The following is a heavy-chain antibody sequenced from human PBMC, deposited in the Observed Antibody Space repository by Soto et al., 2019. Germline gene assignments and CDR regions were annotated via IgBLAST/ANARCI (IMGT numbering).Heavy chain of an antibody. CDR1: GYPFTSYG. V-gene: IGHV1-18*01. Sequence: VKVSCKASGYPFTSYGISWVRQAPGQGLEWVAWISAYNGKRDTAEKFQGRVTMTLDTSTDTAHMELGDLTSADTAVYYCARGRIVASIHDAFEIWGQGTKVTVSS. CDR3: ARGRIVASIHDAFEI. CDR2: ISAYNGKR. D-gene: IGHD5-12*01. J-gene: IGHJ3*02.